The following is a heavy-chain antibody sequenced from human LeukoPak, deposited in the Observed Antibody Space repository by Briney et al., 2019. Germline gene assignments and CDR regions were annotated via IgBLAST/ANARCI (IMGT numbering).Heavy chain of an antibody. V-gene: IGHV3-11*04. J-gene: IGHJ2*01. CDR2: ISSSGNTI. CDR3: ARSMVWHFDL. CDR1: GFTFSDYY. D-gene: IGHD2-8*01. Sequence: GGSLRLSCAASGFTFSDYYMFWIRQAPGKGLKWVSYISSSGNTIYYADSVKGRFTISRDNTKNSLYLQMNSLRGEDTAVYYCARSMVWHFDLWGRGSLVTVSS.